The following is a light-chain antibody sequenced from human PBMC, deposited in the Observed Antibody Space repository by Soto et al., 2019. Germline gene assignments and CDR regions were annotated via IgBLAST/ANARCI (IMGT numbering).Light chain of an antibody. Sequence: EIVLTQSPGTLSLSPGERATLSCRASQSVSSSYLAWYQQKPGQAPRLLIYGASSRATGNPDRFSGSGSGTDFTITISRLEPEDFAVYYCHQYDSSPLTFGGGTKVEIK. V-gene: IGKV3-20*01. CDR3: HQYDSSPLT. CDR1: QSVSSSY. J-gene: IGKJ4*01. CDR2: GAS.